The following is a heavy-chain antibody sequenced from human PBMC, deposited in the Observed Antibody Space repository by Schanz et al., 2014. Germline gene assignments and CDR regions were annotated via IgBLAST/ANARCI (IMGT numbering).Heavy chain of an antibody. V-gene: IGHV3-48*04. J-gene: IGHJ5*02. CDR2: ISSTSRAT. Sequence: EVQLVESGGGLIQPGGSLRLSCAASGFSVSSNYMSWVRQAPGKGLEWISYISSTSRATYYADSVKGRFTISRDNANNSLFLRMNSLRAEDTAVYYCASDYNYFETEAPWGQGTLVTVSS. CDR3: ASDYNYFETEAP. D-gene: IGHD3-16*01. CDR1: GFSVSSNY.